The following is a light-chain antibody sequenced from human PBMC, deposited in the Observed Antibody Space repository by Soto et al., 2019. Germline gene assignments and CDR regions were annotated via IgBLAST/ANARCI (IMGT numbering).Light chain of an antibody. CDR2: LEGSRSY. J-gene: IGLJ2*01. CDR3: ETWDTNVVV. CDR1: SGHSTYI. Sequence: QLVLTQSSSASASLGSSVKLTCTLSSGHSTYIIAWHQQQPEKAPRYLMKLEGSRSYNKGSGIPDRFSGSSSGADRYLTISNLQFEDEADYYSETWDTNVVVFGGGTKVTVL. V-gene: IGLV4-60*02.